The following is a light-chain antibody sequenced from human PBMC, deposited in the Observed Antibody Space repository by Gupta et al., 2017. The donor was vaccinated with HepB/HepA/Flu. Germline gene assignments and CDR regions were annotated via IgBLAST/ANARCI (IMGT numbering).Light chain of an antibody. J-gene: IGKJ4*01. Sequence: EIVLTQSPGTLSLSTGERATLSCRASQSISSFLAWYQQTPGQAPRLLIYGASNRATGIPVRFSGSGSGTDFTLTISNLEPEDFAVYYCQQRYNWPLTFGGGTKVEI. CDR3: QQRYNWPLT. CDR1: QSISSF. V-gene: IGKV3-11*01. CDR2: GAS.